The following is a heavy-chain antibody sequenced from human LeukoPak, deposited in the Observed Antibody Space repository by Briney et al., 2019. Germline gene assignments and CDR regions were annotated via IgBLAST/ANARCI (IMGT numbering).Heavy chain of an antibody. Sequence: ASVKVSCKASGYTFIGYYMHWVRQAPGQGLEWMGWINPNSGGTKYAQKFQGRVTMTRVTSISTGYMDVSRLRSDDTAVYYCAREGVMEGSEDAHNWFDHWGQGTLVTVSS. CDR3: AREGVMEGSEDAHNWFDH. V-gene: IGHV1-2*02. D-gene: IGHD2-15*01. J-gene: IGHJ5*02. CDR2: INPNSGGT. CDR1: GYTFIGYY.